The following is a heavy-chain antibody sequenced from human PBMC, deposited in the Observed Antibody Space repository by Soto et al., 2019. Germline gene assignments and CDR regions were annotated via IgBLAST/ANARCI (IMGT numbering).Heavy chain of an antibody. CDR2: ISAYNGDT. V-gene: IGHV1-18*04. D-gene: IGHD3-22*01. J-gene: IGHJ4*02. CDR3: ARDWSRYYDNSGLIWFY. Sequence: QIQLVQSGGEVKKPGASVKVSCKASGYTFRSYGISWVRQAPGQGLEWVGWISAYNGDTHYAPKFQDRITLTTEPYTDTAYMELRSLRLDDTAVYYCARDWSRYYDNSGLIWFYWGQGSLVTVSS. CDR1: GYTFRSYG.